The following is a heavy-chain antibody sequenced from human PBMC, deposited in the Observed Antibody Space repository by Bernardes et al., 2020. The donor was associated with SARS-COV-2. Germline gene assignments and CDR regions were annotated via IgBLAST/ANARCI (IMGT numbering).Heavy chain of an antibody. Sequence: SVKVSCKASGGTFSSYAISWVRQAPGQGLDWMGGIIPIFGTANYAQKFQGRVTITADESTSTAYMELSSLRSEDTAVYYCARDLPDSSGYLGYYGMDVWGQGTTVTVYS. D-gene: IGHD3-22*01. CDR2: IIPIFGTA. J-gene: IGHJ6*02. CDR3: ARDLPDSSGYLGYYGMDV. CDR1: GGTFSSYA. V-gene: IGHV1-69*13.